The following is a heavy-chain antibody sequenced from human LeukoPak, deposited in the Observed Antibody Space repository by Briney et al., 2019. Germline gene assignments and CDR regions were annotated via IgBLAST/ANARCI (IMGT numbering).Heavy chain of an antibody. CDR2: IYYSESN. CDR1: GGSISSSSYH. J-gene: IGHJ4*02. CDR3: GRLVNSWSGYPDY. V-gene: IGHV4-39*01. Sequence: SETLSLTCTVSGGSISSSSYHWGWIRQPPGKGLGWIVNIYYSESNYYNPSRKSPVPISVDTSKNQFSLELRSVTAADTAVYYWGRLVNSWSGYPDYWGQETLVTVSS. D-gene: IGHD3-3*01.